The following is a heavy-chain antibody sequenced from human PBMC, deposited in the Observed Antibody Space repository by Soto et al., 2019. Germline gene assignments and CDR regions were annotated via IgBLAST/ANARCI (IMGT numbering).Heavy chain of an antibody. CDR3: ARESIIVVVPAPGGWFDP. V-gene: IGHV2-5*02. D-gene: IGHD2-2*01. J-gene: IGHJ5*02. CDR2: IYWDDDK. CDR1: GFSPSTSGVG. Sequence: SGPTLVNPTQPLTLTCTFSGFSPSTSGVGVGWIRQPPGKALEWLALIYWDDDKRYSPPLKSRLTITKDTSKNQVVLTMTNMDPVDTATYYCARESIIVVVPAPGGWFDPWGQGTLVTVSS.